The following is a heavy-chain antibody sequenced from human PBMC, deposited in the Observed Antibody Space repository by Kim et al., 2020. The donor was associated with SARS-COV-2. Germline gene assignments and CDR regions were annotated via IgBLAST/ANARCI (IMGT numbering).Heavy chain of an antibody. CDR3: AKGAVYYCVDV. CDR2: K. Sequence: KVDADLEKCRFTIARDNAKNSLYLQISSLRAEDTALYYCAKGAVYYCVDVWGKGTTVTVSS. V-gene: IGHV3-9*01. J-gene: IGHJ6*03.